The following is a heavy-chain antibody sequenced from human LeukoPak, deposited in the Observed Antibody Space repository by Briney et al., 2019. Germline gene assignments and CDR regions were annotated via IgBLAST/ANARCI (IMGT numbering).Heavy chain of an antibody. D-gene: IGHD2-2*01. CDR3: ARSPHSTIPAATFRPDN. CDR2: INPNVGGT. Sequence: ASVKVSCKLSGYTFTYYYLHWVRQAPGRGLEWMAWINPNVGGTNYAQKFRGRVTLTWDTSITTAYMDLRSLRADDSALYYCARSPHSTIPAATFRPDNWGQGTLVTVSS. CDR1: GYTFTYYY. J-gene: IGHJ4*02. V-gene: IGHV1-2*02.